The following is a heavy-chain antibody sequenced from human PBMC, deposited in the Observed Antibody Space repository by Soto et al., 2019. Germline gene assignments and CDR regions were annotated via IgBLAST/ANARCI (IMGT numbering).Heavy chain of an antibody. V-gene: IGHV3-23*01. CDR2: ISGSVGTT. D-gene: IGHD5-12*01. CDR1: GFTFRNYA. Sequence: SGGSLRLSCAASGFTFRNYAMSWVRQAPGEGLEWVSAISGSVGTTFYADSVKGRFTISRDNSKNTLYLQMNSLRAEDTAVYYCAKGGVEMATIDYYFDYWGQGTLVTVSS. J-gene: IGHJ4*02. CDR3: AKGGVEMATIDYYFDY.